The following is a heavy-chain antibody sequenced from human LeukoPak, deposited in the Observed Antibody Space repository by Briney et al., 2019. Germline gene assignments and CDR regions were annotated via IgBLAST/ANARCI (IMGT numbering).Heavy chain of an antibody. Sequence: SQTLSLTCDISGDSVSSNSAAWNWIRQSPSRGLEWLGRTYYRPKWYNDYAISVKSRMTINADTSKNQFSLQLNSVAPEDTAVYYRGKGRWALFGRRGQGTLVIVSS. D-gene: IGHD3-10*01. J-gene: IGHJ4*02. V-gene: IGHV6-1*01. CDR3: GKGRWALFGR. CDR2: TYYRPKWYN. CDR1: GDSVSSNSAA.